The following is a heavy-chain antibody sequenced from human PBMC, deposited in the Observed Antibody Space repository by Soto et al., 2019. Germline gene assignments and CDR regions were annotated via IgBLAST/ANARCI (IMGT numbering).Heavy chain of an antibody. CDR2: IIPIFGTA. CDR1: GGTFSSYA. D-gene: IGHD5-12*01. J-gene: IGHJ6*02. V-gene: IGHV1-69*13. CDR3: ARRSYNVDIVATAHAAYGMDV. Sequence: ASVKVSCKASGGTFSSYAISWVRQAPGQGLEWMGGIIPIFGTANYAQKFQGRVTITADESTSTAYMELSSLRSEDTAVYYCARRSYNVDIVATAHAAYGMDVWGQGTTVTVSS.